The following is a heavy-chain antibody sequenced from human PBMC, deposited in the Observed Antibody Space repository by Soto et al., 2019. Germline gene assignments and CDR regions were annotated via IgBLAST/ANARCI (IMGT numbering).Heavy chain of an antibody. CDR1: GGTFSSYA. CDR3: ARVLREVRGVIYPLNYYGMDV. D-gene: IGHD3-10*01. Sequence: ASVKVSCKASGGTFSSYAISWVRQAPGQGLEWMGGIIPIFGTANYAQKFQGRVTITADESTSTAYMELSSLRSEDTAVYYCARVLREVRGVIYPLNYYGMDVWGQGTTVTVSS. CDR2: IIPIFGTA. J-gene: IGHJ6*02. V-gene: IGHV1-69*13.